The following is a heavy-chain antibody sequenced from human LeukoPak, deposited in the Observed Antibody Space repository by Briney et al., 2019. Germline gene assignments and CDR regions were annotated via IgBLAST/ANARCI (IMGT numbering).Heavy chain of an antibody. D-gene: IGHD3-16*01. CDR3: ARWGGGFDY. CDR1: GFTFTTYW. V-gene: IGHV3-7*04. J-gene: IGHJ4*02. Sequence: GGSLRLSCAVSGFTFTTYWMSWVRQAPGKGLEWVANINQDGSVKYFVDSVKGRFTISRDNAQNSLFLQMNSLRAEDTAVYYSARWGGGFDYWGQGTLVTVSS. CDR2: INQDGSVK.